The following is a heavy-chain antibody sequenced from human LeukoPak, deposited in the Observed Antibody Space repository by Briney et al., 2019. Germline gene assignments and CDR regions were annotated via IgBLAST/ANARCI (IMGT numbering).Heavy chain of an antibody. CDR2: IYPGDSDT. J-gene: IGHJ3*02. Sequence: GESLKISCKGSGYSFTSYWIGWVRQMPGKGLEWMGIIYPGDSDTRYSPSFQGQVTISADKSISTAYLQWSSLKASDTAMYYCALQRDCSSTSCYSPSDAFDIWGQGTMVTVSS. CDR1: GYSFTSYW. V-gene: IGHV5-51*01. D-gene: IGHD2-2*01. CDR3: ALQRDCSSTSCYSPSDAFDI.